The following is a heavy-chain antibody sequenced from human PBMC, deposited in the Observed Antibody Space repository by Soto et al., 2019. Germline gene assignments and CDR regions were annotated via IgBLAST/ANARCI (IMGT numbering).Heavy chain of an antibody. J-gene: IGHJ4*01. CDR1: GFTLSNYT. Sequence: SGALRLSCAASGFTLSNYTMSWVRQAPGKGLEWVSAISENGGSTYYADSVKGRFTISRDNSKSALSLQMNSLRAEDTAVYYCAKRTSVPGGHLDDYWGPGTLVTVSS. D-gene: IGHD4-17*01. CDR2: ISENGGST. CDR3: AKRTSVPGGHLDDY. V-gene: IGHV3-23*01.